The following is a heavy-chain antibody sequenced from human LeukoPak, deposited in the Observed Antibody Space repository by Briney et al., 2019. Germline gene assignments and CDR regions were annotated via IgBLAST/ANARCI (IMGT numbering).Heavy chain of an antibody. Sequence: SVKVSCKASGGTFSSYAISWVRQAPGQGLEWMGRIIPILGIANYAQKFQGRVTITADKSTSTAYMELSSLRSEDTAVYYCARDRRSAYCGGDCSPEYFQHWGQGTLVTVSS. CDR3: ARDRRSAYCGGDCSPEYFQH. CDR1: GGTFSSYA. CDR2: IIPILGIA. V-gene: IGHV1-69*04. J-gene: IGHJ1*01. D-gene: IGHD2-21*02.